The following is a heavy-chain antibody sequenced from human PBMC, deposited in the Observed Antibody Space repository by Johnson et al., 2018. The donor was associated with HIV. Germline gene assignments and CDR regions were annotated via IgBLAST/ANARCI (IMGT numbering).Heavy chain of an antibody. V-gene: IGHV3-30*19. CDR2: IWYDGSNN. Sequence: QVQLVESGGGVVQPGRSLRLSCAASGLTFSSYGMHWVRQAPGKGLEWVAVIWYDGSNNYYADSVKGRFPISRDNSKNTLFLEMDSLRPEDTALYYCARESRSGTGNVPGRHALDVWGQGTMVTVSS. CDR1: GLTFSSYG. D-gene: IGHD1-1*01. J-gene: IGHJ3*01. CDR3: ARESRSGTGNVPGRHALDV.